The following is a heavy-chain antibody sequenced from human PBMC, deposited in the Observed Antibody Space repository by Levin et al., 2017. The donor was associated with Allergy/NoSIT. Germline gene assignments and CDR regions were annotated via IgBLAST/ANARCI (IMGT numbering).Heavy chain of an antibody. CDR1: GYTFTSYD. V-gene: IGHV1-8*01. D-gene: IGHD3-9*01. J-gene: IGHJ6*02. CDR3: ARRWKASDFLTYYYGMDV. Sequence: GESLKISCKASGYTFTSYDINWVRQATGQGLEWMGWMNPNSGNTGYAQKFQGRVTMTRNTSISTAYMELSSLRSEDTAVYYCARRWKASDFLTYYYGMDVWGQGTTVTVSS. CDR2: MNPNSGNT.